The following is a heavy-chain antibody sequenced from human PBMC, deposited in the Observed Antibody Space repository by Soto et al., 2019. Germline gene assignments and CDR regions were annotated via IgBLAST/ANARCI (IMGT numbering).Heavy chain of an antibody. Sequence: GGSLRLSCAASGFTVSSNYMGWVRQAPGKGLEWVSVIYSGGSTYYADSVKGRFTISRHNSKNTLYLQMNSLRAEDTAVYYCARLAVADLFDYWGQETRVTVSS. CDR1: GFTVSSNY. CDR2: IYSGGST. J-gene: IGHJ4*02. CDR3: ARLAVADLFDY. V-gene: IGHV3-53*04. D-gene: IGHD6-19*01.